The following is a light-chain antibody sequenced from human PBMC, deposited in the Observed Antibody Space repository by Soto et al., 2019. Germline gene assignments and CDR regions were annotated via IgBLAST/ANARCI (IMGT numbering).Light chain of an antibody. J-gene: IGLJ1*01. CDR3: QSYDRSLSDYV. CDR1: SSNIGAGYD. CDR2: GNT. Sequence: QSALKQPPSVSGAPGQRVTISWTGSSSNIGAGYDVHWYQQPPGTAPKLLIYGNTSRRSEVPDRFSGSKSGTSASLAITGLQAVDEADYYCQSYDRSLSDYVFGTGTKVTVL. V-gene: IGLV1-40*01.